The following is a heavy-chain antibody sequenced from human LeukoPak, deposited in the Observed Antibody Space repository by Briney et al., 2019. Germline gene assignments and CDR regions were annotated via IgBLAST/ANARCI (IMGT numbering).Heavy chain of an antibody. J-gene: IGHJ4*02. CDR1: GGSISSGGYY. V-gene: IGHV4-31*03. CDR2: IYYSGST. Sequence: PSQTLSLTCTVSGGSISSGGYYWSWIRQHPGKGLEWIGYIYYSGSTYYNPSLKSRVTISVDTSKNQFSLKLSSVTAADTAVYYCAREPRGIFGVVIRNQYYFDYWGQGTLVTVSS. CDR3: AREPRGIFGVVIRNQYYFDY. D-gene: IGHD3-3*01.